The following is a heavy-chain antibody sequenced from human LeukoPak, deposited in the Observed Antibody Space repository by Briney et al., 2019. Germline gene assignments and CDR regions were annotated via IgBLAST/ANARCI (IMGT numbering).Heavy chain of an antibody. CDR3: VKGGRYCVSTTCYCSH. Sequence: GGSLRLACAASGFSFSSYAMSWVRQAPGKGLEWVSVISGSGDSTDYADSVKGRFTISRDNSKNTLYVQMNSLRAEDTAVYYCVKGGRYCVSTTCYCSHWGQGTLVTVSS. J-gene: IGHJ4*02. V-gene: IGHV3-23*01. CDR2: ISGSGDST. D-gene: IGHD2-2*01. CDR1: GFSFSSYA.